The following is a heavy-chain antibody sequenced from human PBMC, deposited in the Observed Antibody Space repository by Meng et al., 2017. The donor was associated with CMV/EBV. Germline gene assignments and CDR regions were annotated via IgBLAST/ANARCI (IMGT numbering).Heavy chain of an antibody. CDR1: GYTFTSYG. V-gene: IGHV1-18*01. CDR2: ISAYNGNT. CDR3: ARDFGQLRFLEWLSRTWFDP. Sequence: ASVKVSCKASGYTFTSYGISWVRQAPGQELEWMGWISAYNGNTNYAQKLQGRVTMTTDTSTSTAYMELRSLRSDDTAVYYCARDFGQLRFLEWLSRTWFDPWGQGTLVTVSS. D-gene: IGHD3-3*01. J-gene: IGHJ5*02.